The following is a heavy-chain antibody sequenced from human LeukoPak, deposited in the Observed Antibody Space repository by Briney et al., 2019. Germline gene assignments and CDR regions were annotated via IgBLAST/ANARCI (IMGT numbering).Heavy chain of an antibody. J-gene: IGHJ6*03. D-gene: IGHD3-10*01. CDR3: ARDRLLDNYFHYMDV. CDR1: GFTFDDYA. Sequence: GGSLRLSCAASGFTFDDYAMHWVRQAPGKGLEWVSGISWNSGSIGYADSVKGRFTISRDNTKNSLYLQMNSLRAEDTALYFCARDRLLDNYFHYMDVWGKGTTVTVSS. CDR2: ISWNSGSI. V-gene: IGHV3-9*01.